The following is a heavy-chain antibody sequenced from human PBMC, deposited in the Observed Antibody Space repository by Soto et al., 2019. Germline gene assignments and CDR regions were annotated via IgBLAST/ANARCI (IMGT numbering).Heavy chain of an antibody. J-gene: IGHJ4*02. CDR3: AKDVEYSSSSPDL. CDR2: ISGSGGST. V-gene: IGHV3-23*01. Sequence: GGSLRLSCVASGFTFSSYAMSWVRQAPGKGLEWVSAISGSGGSTYYADSVKGRFTISRDNSKNTLYLQMNSLRAEDTAVYYCAKDVEYSSSSPDLWGQGTLVTVSS. CDR1: GFTFSSYA. D-gene: IGHD6-6*01.